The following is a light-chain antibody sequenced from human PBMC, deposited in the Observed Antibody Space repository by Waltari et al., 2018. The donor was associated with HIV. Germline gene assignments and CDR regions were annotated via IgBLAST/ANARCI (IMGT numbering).Light chain of an antibody. J-gene: IGLJ2*01. CDR1: DLNDNEY. CDR3: TSYISGTSPV. V-gene: IGLV2-14*01. CDR2: EVT. Sequence: QSALTRPASVSGSPGQSITISCDLNDNEYVSWYQRHPGKAPKVIIYEVTNRPSGLSNRFSGSKSGNTATLTISGLQPEDEAYYFCTSYISGTSPVFGRGTRVTVL.